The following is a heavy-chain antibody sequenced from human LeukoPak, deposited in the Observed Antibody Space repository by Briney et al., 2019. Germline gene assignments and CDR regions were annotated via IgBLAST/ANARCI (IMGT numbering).Heavy chain of an antibody. CDR3: ARFHQLILSKRFDP. J-gene: IGHJ5*02. V-gene: IGHV4-34*01. D-gene: IGHD2-2*01. Sequence: SETLSLTCAVYGGSFSGDYWSWIRQPPGKVLECIGEINHSGSTNYNPSLKSRVTISVNTPKNQFSRKMSSVTAADTAVYYCARFHQLILSKRFDPWGKGTLVTVSS. CDR1: GGSFSGDY. CDR2: INHSGST.